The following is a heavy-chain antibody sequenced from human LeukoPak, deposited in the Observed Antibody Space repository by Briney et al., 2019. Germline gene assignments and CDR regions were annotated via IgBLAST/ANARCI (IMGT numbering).Heavy chain of an antibody. CDR3: ARPPDSADYGAAFDF. Sequence: SETLSLTCAVYGGSFSGYYWSWIRQPPGKGLEWIGEINHSGSTNYNPSLKSRVTMSVDTSKNQFSLKLSSVTAADTAVYYCARPPDSADYGAAFDFWGQGALVIVSS. V-gene: IGHV4-34*01. CDR2: INHSGST. CDR1: GGSFSGYY. D-gene: IGHD4/OR15-4a*01. J-gene: IGHJ4*02.